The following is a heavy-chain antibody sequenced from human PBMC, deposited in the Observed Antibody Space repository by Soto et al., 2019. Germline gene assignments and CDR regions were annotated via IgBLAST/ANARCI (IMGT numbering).Heavy chain of an antibody. CDR3: ARQRTSVVTQAYFDV. V-gene: IGHV4-59*04. J-gene: IGHJ4*02. D-gene: IGHD2-21*02. CDR2: IYYSGST. Sequence: SETLSLTFTISGGSISIYYWSWIRQPPGKGLEWIGSIYYSGSTYNNPSLRSRVSMSIDTSKDQFSLKLKSVTAADTALYFCARQRTSVVTQAYFDVWGPGSLVTVSS. CDR1: GGSISIYY.